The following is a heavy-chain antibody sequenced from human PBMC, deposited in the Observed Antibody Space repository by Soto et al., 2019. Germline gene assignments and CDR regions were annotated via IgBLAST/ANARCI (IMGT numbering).Heavy chain of an antibody. D-gene: IGHD2-8*01. J-gene: IGHJ3*02. CDR1: GFTFNDYY. V-gene: IGHV3-11*01. Sequence: GGSRRLSCAASGFTFNDYYMSWIRHAPGKVLEWVSYISSSGSTIYYADSVKGRFTISRDNAKNSLYLQMNSLRAEDTAVYYCARDRVGGVPDAFDIWGQGTMVTVSS. CDR3: ARDRVGGVPDAFDI. CDR2: ISSSGSTI.